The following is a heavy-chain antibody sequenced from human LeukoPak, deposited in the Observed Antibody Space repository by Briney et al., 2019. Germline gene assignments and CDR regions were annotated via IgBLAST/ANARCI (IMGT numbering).Heavy chain of an antibody. J-gene: IGHJ4*02. D-gene: IGHD3-22*01. V-gene: IGHV1-24*01. CDR2: FDPEDGET. CDR3: ATGSGWYYFDY. CDR1: GYTLTELS. Sequence: ASVKVSCKVSGYTLTELSMHWVRQAPGKGLEWMGGFDPEDGETIYAQKFQGRVTMTEDTSPDTAYLGLSSLRSEDAAVYYCATGSGWYYFDYWGQGTLVTVSS.